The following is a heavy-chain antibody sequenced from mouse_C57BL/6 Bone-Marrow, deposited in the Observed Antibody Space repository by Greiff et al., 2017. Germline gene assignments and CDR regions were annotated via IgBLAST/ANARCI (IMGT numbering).Heavy chain of an antibody. D-gene: IGHD4-1*01. CDR3: ARGVLTGYYFDY. V-gene: IGHV1-50*01. CDR1: GYTFTSYW. CDR2: IDPSDSYT. Sequence: QVQLQQPGAELVKPGASVKLSCKASGYTFTSYWMQWVKQRPGQGLEWIGEIDPSDSYTNYNQKFKGKATLTVDTSSSTAYMQLSSLTSEDYAVYYCARGVLTGYYFDYWGQGTTLTVSS. J-gene: IGHJ2*01.